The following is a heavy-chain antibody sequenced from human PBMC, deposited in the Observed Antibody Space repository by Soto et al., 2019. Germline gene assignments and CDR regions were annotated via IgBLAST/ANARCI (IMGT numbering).Heavy chain of an antibody. CDR3: ARDQGYCSGGSCYVAGY. Sequence: PGGSLRLSCAASGFTFSSYWMHLARQAPGKGLVWVSRINSDGSSTSYADSVKGRFTISRDNAKNTLYLQMNSLRAEDTAVYYCARDQGYCSGGSCYVAGYWGQGTLVPVSS. V-gene: IGHV3-74*01. CDR1: GFTFSSYW. J-gene: IGHJ4*02. D-gene: IGHD2-15*01. CDR2: INSDGSST.